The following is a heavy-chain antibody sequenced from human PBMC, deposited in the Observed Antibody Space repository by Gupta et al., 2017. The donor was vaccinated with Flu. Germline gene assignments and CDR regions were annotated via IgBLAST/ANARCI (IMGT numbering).Heavy chain of an antibody. CDR3: AKVTIVVVPAAIIGGFDY. V-gene: IGHV3-23*01. J-gene: IGHJ4*02. CDR2: ISGSGGST. D-gene: IGHD2-2*02. Sequence: KGLEWVSAISGSGGSTYYADSVKGRFTISRDNSKNTLYLQMNSLRAEDTAVYYCAKVTIVVVPAAIIGGFDYWGQGTLVTVSS.